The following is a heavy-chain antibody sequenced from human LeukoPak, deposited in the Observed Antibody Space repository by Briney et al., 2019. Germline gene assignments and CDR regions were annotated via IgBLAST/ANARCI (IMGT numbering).Heavy chain of an antibody. CDR2: IYHSGST. Sequence: SETLSLTCTVSGYSISSGYYWGWIRQPPGKGLEWIGSIYHSGSTYYNPSLKSRVTISVDTSKNQFSLKLSSVTAADTAVYDCARDAHMVRGVLTFNWFDPWGQGTLVTVSS. CDR1: GYSISSGYY. CDR3: ARDAHMVRGVLTFNWFDP. J-gene: IGHJ5*02. D-gene: IGHD3-10*01. V-gene: IGHV4-38-2*02.